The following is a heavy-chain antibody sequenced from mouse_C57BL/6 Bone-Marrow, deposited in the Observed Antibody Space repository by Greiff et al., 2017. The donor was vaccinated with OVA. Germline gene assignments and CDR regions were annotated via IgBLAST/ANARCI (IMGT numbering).Heavy chain of an antibody. Sequence: VQLQQSGAELVRPGTSVKVSCKASGYAFTNYLIEWVKQRPGQGLEWIGVINPGSGGPNYNEKFKGKATLTADKSSSTAYMQLSSLTSEDSAVYFCAREAITTVVDAMDYWGQGTSVTVSS. CDR2: INPGSGGP. CDR3: AREAITTVVDAMDY. D-gene: IGHD1-1*01. J-gene: IGHJ4*01. CDR1: GYAFTNYL. V-gene: IGHV1-54*01.